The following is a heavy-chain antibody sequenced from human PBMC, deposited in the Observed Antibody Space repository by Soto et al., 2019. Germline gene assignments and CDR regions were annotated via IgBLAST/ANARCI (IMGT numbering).Heavy chain of an antibody. CDR3: ARRPKEVITGTRFRWFDP. D-gene: IGHD1-7*01. CDR1: GGSFSGYY. Sequence: QVQLQQWGAGLLKPSETLSLTCAVYGGSFSGYYWSWIRQPPGKGLEWIGEINHSGSTNYNPSLKSRVTISVDTSKNQFSRKLSSVTATDTAVYYCARRPKEVITGTRFRWFDPWGQGTLVTVSS. J-gene: IGHJ5*02. CDR2: INHSGST. V-gene: IGHV4-34*01.